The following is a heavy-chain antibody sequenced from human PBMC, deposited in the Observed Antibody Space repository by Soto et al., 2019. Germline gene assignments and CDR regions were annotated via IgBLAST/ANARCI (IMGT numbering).Heavy chain of an antibody. CDR1: GYTFTSYG. CDR2: FSAYNGNT. CDR3: ARVYNYYDSSGRFDY. Sequence: ASVKVSCKASGYTFTSYGISWVRQAPGQGLEWMGWFSAYNGNTNYAQKLQGRVTMTTDTSTSTAYMELRSLRSDDTAVYYCARVYNYYDSSGRFDYWGQGTLVTVSS. J-gene: IGHJ4*02. D-gene: IGHD3-22*01. V-gene: IGHV1-18*01.